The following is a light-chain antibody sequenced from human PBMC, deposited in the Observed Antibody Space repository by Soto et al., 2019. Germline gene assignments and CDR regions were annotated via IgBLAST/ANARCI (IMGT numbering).Light chain of an antibody. J-gene: IGLJ1*01. V-gene: IGLV2-14*01. Sequence: QSALTQPASVSGSRGQSITISCVGTSSDIGGYNYVSWYQLHPGKAPKLVIYEVTNRPSGVSNRFSGSKSGNTASLTISGLQAEDEADYFCSSYSYGRTVYYVFGTGTKLTVL. CDR3: SSYSYGRTVYYV. CDR2: EVT. CDR1: SSDIGGYNY.